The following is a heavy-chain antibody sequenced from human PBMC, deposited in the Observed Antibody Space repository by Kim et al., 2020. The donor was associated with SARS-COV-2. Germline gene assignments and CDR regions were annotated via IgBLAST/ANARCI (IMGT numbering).Heavy chain of an antibody. Sequence: GGSLRLSCAASGFSITNYAVSWVRQAPGKGLEWVSTISYSGLSTYYADPVRGRFSLSRDISKNTVSLPVNSLKAGDTATYYCAKEHVEDSCSSDDAFDVWGRGTMDTVSS. CDR3: AKEHVEDSCSSDDAFDV. CDR2: ISYSGLST. V-gene: IGHV3-23*01. CDR1: GFSITNYA. D-gene: IGHD6-6*01. J-gene: IGHJ3*01.